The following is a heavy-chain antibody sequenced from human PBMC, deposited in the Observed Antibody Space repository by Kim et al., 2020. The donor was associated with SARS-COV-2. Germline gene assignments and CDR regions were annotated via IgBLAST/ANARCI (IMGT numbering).Heavy chain of an antibody. Sequence: ASVKVSCKASGYTFTSYGISWVRQAPGQGLEWMGWISAYNGNTNYAQKLQGRVTMTTDTSTSTAYMELRSLRSDDTAVYYCAKDVPPEYYYGSGSYAFDIWGQGTMVTVSS. D-gene: IGHD3-10*01. J-gene: IGHJ3*02. CDR2: ISAYNGNT. CDR3: AKDVPPEYYYGSGSYAFDI. CDR1: GYTFTSYG. V-gene: IGHV1-18*01.